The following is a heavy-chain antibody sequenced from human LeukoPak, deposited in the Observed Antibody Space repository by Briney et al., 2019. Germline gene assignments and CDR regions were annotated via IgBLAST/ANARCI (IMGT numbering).Heavy chain of an antibody. CDR2: IYYSGST. Sequence: KPSETLSLTCTVSGGSISSYYWSWIRQPPGKGLEWIGSIYYSGSTSYNPSLKSRVTISVDTSKNQFSLKLSSVTAADTAVYYCARDSQRDDAFDIWGQGTMVTVSS. V-gene: IGHV4-59*01. J-gene: IGHJ3*02. CDR1: GGSISSYY. CDR3: ARDSQRDDAFDI.